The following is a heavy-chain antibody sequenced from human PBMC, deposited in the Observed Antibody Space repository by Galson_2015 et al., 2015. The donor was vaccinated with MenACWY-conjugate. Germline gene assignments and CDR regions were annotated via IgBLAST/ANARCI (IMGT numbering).Heavy chain of an antibody. CDR3: AKDRGAAAGADY. V-gene: IGHV3-23*01. CDR1: GFTFTDFA. D-gene: IGHD6-13*01. Sequence: SLRLSCAASGFTFTDFAMSWVRQAPGKGLEWVSAISGSGGSTYYADSVKGRFTISRDNSKNTLYLQMNSLRAEDTAVYYCAKDRGAAAGADYWGQGTLVTVSS. J-gene: IGHJ4*02. CDR2: ISGSGGST.